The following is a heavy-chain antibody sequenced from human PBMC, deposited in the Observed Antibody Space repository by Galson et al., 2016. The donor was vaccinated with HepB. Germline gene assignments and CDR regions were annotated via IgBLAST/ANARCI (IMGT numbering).Heavy chain of an antibody. CDR3: ARGGGHGFFDY. CDR2: ISGSGGST. Sequence: SLRLSCAASGFTFSSCPMSWVRQAPGKGLEWVSSISGSGGSTNYADSVKGRFTISRDNSKNTLYLQMNSLRAEDTALYYCARGGGHGFFDYWGQGTLVTVSS. J-gene: IGHJ4*02. V-gene: IGHV3-23*01. D-gene: IGHD3-10*01. CDR1: GFTFSSCP.